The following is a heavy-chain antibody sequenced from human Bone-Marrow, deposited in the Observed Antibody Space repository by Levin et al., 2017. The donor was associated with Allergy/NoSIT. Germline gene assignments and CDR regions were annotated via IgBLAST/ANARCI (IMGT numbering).Heavy chain of an antibody. V-gene: IGHV3-30*18. CDR3: AKDRAHFDFWPDS. J-gene: IGHJ4*02. D-gene: IGHD3-3*01. CDR1: GFSFNRYG. Sequence: PGGSLRLSCTGTGFSFNRYGMHWVRQAPGKGLEWVASISDDGSKKYFGESVKGRFTISRDKAKNMVFLQMTGLGPNDTALYYCAKDRAHFDFWPDSWGQGTLVIVSS. CDR2: ISDDGSKK.